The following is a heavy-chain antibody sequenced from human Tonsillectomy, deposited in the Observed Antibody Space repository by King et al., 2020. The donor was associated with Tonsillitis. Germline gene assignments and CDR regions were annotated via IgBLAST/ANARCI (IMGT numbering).Heavy chain of an antibody. Sequence: VQLVESWGGLVQPGGSMRLSCANSEFTFSNYWMTWVRQSPGKGLEWVANLEQDAADSHYVDSVNGRFTMPRDNAQYSLYLQMNSLTVEDTAAYYCAREEGPSGSSAFDLWGQGTMVTVSS. CDR1: EFTFSNYW. CDR2: LEQDAADS. D-gene: IGHD3-22*01. V-gene: IGHV3-7*05. J-gene: IGHJ3*01. CDR3: AREEGPSGSSAFDL.